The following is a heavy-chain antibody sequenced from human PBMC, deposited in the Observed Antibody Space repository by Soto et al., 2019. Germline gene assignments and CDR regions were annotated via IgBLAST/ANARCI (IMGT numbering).Heavy chain of an antibody. CDR1: GGTFSSHG. CDR3: ASAALSRDGYDFLVHY. V-gene: IGHV1-69*06. J-gene: IGHJ4*02. D-gene: IGHD5-12*01. CDR2: IIPLFRTT. Sequence: GASVKVSCKAYGGTFSSHGFSWVRQAPGQGLEWVGGIIPLFRTTNYAEKFQGRVTISADRSTTTVYMELTSLRSEDTAVYYCASAALSRDGYDFLVHYWGQGSLVTVSS.